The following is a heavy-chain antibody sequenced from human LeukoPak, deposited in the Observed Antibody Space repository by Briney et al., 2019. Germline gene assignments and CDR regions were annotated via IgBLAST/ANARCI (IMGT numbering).Heavy chain of an antibody. V-gene: IGHV3-21*01. CDR3: ARVRYDSSDYYSIYDY. D-gene: IGHD3-22*01. Sequence: GGSLRLSCAASGLTFSSYTMNWVRQAPGKGLEWVSSITGISIYIYYADSVKGRFTISRDNGKNSLYLQMNSLRAEDTAVYYCARVRYDSSDYYSIYDYWGQGTLVTVSS. CDR2: ITGISIYI. J-gene: IGHJ4*02. CDR1: GLTFSSYT.